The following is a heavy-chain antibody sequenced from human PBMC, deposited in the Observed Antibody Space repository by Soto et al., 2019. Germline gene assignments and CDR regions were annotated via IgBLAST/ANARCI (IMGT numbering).Heavy chain of an antibody. CDR2: ISSSSYI. J-gene: IGHJ4*02. Sequence: GGSLRLSCAASGFTFSSYSMNWVRQAPGKGLEWVSSISSSSYIYYADSVKGRFTISRDNAKNSLYLQMNSLRAEDTAVYYCARETPHTVTTDYWGQGTLVTVSS. CDR3: ARETPHTVTTDY. V-gene: IGHV3-21*01. CDR1: GFTFSSYS. D-gene: IGHD4-17*01.